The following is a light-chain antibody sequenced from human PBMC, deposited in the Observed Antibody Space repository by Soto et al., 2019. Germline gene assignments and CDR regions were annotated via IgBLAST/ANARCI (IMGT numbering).Light chain of an antibody. V-gene: IGLV1-47*01. Sequence: QSVLTQPPSASGTPGQTVTISCSGGWYNIGKNLGYWYQQFPGTAPKLLIYMTNQRPSGVPDRFSGSKSGSSASLAVSGLRSEDEAGYYCAAWDDSLRAWVFGGGTKLTVL. CDR2: MTN. CDR3: AAWDDSLRAWV. CDR1: WYNIGKNL. J-gene: IGLJ3*02.